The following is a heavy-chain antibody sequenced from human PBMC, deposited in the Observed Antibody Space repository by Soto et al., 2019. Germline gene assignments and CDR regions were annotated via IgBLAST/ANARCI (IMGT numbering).Heavy chain of an antibody. J-gene: IGHJ3*02. D-gene: IGHD3-3*01. Sequence: EVQLVESGGGLVQPGGSLRLSCAASGFTFSSYSMNWVRQAPGKGLEWVSYISSSSSTIYYADSVKGRFTISRDNAKTSLYLQMNSLRDEDTAVYYCARDGRSLEWGNAFDIWGQGTMVTVSS. CDR3: ARDGRSLEWGNAFDI. CDR1: GFTFSSYS. V-gene: IGHV3-48*02. CDR2: ISSSSSTI.